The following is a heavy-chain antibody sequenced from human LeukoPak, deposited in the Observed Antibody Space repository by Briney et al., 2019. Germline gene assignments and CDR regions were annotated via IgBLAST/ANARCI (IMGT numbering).Heavy chain of an antibody. V-gene: IGHV3-23*01. J-gene: IGHJ4*02. CDR3: AKSMSTAYRGFFDF. CDR1: GFTFNNYA. D-gene: IGHD5-18*01. Sequence: PGGSLRLSCAASGFTFNNYALGWVRQAPGKGLEWVSAISASGANTYYADSVKGRFTISRDNSKNTLYLQINSLRAEDTAMFYCAKSMSTAYRGFFDFWGQGTLVSVSS. CDR2: ISASGANT.